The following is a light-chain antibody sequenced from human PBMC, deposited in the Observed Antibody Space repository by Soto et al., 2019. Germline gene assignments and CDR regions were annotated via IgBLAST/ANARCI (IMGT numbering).Light chain of an antibody. Sequence: IPLTQSPSSLSASVGDRVTITCRASQGISSYLAWYQQKPGKAPKLLIYAASTLQSGVPSRFSGSGSGTDFTLTISSLQPEDFATYYCQQLNSYLPTFGQGTRLEIK. CDR1: QGISSY. CDR3: QQLNSYLPT. J-gene: IGKJ5*01. V-gene: IGKV1-9*01. CDR2: AAS.